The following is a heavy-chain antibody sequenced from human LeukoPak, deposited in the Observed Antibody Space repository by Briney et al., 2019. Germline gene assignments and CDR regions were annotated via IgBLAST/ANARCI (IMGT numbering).Heavy chain of an antibody. D-gene: IGHD1-26*01. CDR1: GFSLRDYS. V-gene: IGHV3-21*01. CDR2: ISSSSSYI. CDR3: AEGSGGPGY. Sequence: GGSLRLSCAASGFSLRDYSMDWVRQAPGKGLEWVSSISSSSSYIYYADSVKGRFTISRDNAKNSLYLQVNSLRVEDTGVYYCAEGSGGPGYWGQGTLVTVSS. J-gene: IGHJ4*02.